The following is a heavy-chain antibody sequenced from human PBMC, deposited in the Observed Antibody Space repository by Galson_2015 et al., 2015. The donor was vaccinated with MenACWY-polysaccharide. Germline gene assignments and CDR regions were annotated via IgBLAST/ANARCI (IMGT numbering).Heavy chain of an antibody. V-gene: IGHV3-11*01. J-gene: IGHJ6*01. Sequence: SLRLSCAASGFSLGAWYMSWIRQAPGKGLEWLSYISKSGDSIYYGDSVKGRFAISGDNAKNSVYLQLNSLEVEDTAIYYCARGHYGLDVW. CDR2: ISKSGDSI. CDR3: ARGHYGLDV. CDR1: GFSLGAWY.